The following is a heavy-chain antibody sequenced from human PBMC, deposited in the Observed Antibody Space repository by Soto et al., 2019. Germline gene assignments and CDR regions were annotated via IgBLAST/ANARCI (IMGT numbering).Heavy chain of an antibody. CDR1: GGSFSGYY. Sequence: QVQLQQWGAGLLKPSETLSLTCAVYGGSFSGYYWSWIRQPPGKGLEWIGEINHSGSTNYNPSLTSRVTISVDTSKNQFSLKMSSVTAADTAVYYCARVGGDSSSWNQFIDYWGQGTLVTVSS. D-gene: IGHD6-13*01. CDR2: INHSGST. V-gene: IGHV4-34*01. CDR3: ARVGGDSSSWNQFIDY. J-gene: IGHJ4*02.